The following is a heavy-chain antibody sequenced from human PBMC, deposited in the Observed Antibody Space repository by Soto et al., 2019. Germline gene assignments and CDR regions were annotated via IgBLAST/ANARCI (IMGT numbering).Heavy chain of an antibody. D-gene: IGHD3-22*01. J-gene: IGHJ5*02. CDR2: INPRSGGT. V-gene: IGHV1-2*06. Sequence: ASVKVSCKASGYTFTDYFIDWVRQAPGQAPEWMGRINPRSGGTNYAQRFQGRVTMNRDTSITTAYLDLSRLTSDDTATYYCAKTYDGSGQASPGFYPCGQQAAVPVSS. CDR1: GYTFTDYF. CDR3: AKTYDGSGQASPGFYP.